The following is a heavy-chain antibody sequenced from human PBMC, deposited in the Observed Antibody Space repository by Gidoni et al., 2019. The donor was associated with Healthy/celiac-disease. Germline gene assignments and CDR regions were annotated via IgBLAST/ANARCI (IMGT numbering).Heavy chain of an antibody. Sequence: QVQLQESGPGLVKPSQTLSLTCTVSGGSISSGHYYWSWIRQPPGKGLEWIGYIYYSGSTYYNPSLKSRVTISVDTSKNQFSLKLSSVTAADTAVYYCARDRRYCSGGSCYSNWFDPWGQGTLVTVSS. CDR1: GGSISSGHYY. V-gene: IGHV4-30-4*01. CDR3: ARDRRYCSGGSCYSNWFDP. CDR2: IYYSGST. D-gene: IGHD2-15*01. J-gene: IGHJ5*02.